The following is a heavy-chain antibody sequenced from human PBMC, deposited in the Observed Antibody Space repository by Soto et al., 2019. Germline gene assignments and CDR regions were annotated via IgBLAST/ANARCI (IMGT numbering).Heavy chain of an antibody. J-gene: IGHJ6*03. CDR3: ARKSEGFVVVVAAKGGNYMDV. V-gene: IGHV3-21*01. CDR2: ISSSSSYI. CDR1: GFTFSSYS. Sequence: PGGTLRLSCAASGFTFSSYSMNWVRQAPGKGLEWVSSISSSSSYIYYADSVKGQFTISRDNAKNSLYLQMNSLRAEDTAVYYCARKSEGFVVVVAAKGGNYMDVWGKGTTVTVSS. D-gene: IGHD2-15*01.